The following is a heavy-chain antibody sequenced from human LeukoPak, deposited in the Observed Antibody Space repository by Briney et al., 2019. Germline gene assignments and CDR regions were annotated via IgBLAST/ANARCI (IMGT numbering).Heavy chain of an antibody. V-gene: IGHV1-8*03. CDR2: MNPNRGNT. CDR1: GYTFTSYD. J-gene: IGHJ6*03. Sequence: ASVKVSCKASGYTFTSYDINWVRQATGQGLEWMGWMNPNRGNTGYAQKFQGRVTITRNTSISTAYMELSSLRSEDTAVYYCARGRKFPDGSGSYRLYYYYYMDVWGKGTTVTVSS. CDR3: ARGRKFPDGSGSYRLYYYYYMDV. D-gene: IGHD3-10*01.